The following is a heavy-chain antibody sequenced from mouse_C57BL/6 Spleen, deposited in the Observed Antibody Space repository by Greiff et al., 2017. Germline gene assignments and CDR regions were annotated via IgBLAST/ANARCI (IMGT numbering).Heavy chain of an antibody. CDR2: IHPNSGST. Sequence: QVQLKQPGAELVKPGASVTLSCKASGYTFTSYWMHWVKQRPGQGLEWIGMIHPNSGSTNYNEKFKSKATLTVDKSSSTAYMQLSGLTSEDSAVYYCASNYAMDYWGQGTSVTGSS. CDR3: ASNYAMDY. J-gene: IGHJ4*01. V-gene: IGHV1-64*01. CDR1: GYTFTSYW.